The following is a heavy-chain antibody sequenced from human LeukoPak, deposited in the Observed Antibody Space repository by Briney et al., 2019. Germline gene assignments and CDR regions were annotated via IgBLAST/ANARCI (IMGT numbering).Heavy chain of an antibody. J-gene: IGHJ4*02. CDR3: AKEPMVRGVIRVGYFDY. CDR1: GFTFSSYA. Sequence: GGSLRLSCAASGFTFSSYAMSWVRQAPGKGLEWVSAISGSGGSTYYADSVMGRFTISRDNSKNTLYLQMNSLRAEDTAVYYCAKEPMVRGVIRVGYFDYWGQGTLVTVSS. CDR2: ISGSGGST. V-gene: IGHV3-23*01. D-gene: IGHD3-10*01.